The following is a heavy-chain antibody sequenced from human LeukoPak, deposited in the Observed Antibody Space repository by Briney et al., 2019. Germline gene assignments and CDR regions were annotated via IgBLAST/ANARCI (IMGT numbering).Heavy chain of an antibody. J-gene: IGHJ4*02. V-gene: IGHV1-18*01. D-gene: IGHD6-19*01. CDR2: ISAYNGNT. CDR1: GYTFTSYG. CDR3: ARSTYSSGWYGLVTATHFDY. Sequence: ASVKVSCKASGYTFTSYGISWVRQAPGQGLEWMGWISAYNGNTNYAQKLQGGVTMTTDTSTSTAYMELRSLRSDDTAVYYCARSTYSSGWYGLVTATHFDYWGQGTLVTVSS.